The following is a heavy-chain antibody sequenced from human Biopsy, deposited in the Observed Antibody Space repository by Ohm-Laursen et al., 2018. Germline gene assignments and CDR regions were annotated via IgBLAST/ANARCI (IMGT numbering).Heavy chain of an antibody. J-gene: IGHJ4*02. CDR1: GGSISSNYYY. CDR3: ARRGSGGRSFDY. V-gene: IGHV4-39*01. Sequence: SETLSLTCTVSGGSISSNYYYWGWIRQPPGKGLEWIGSIYYRGNTNYNPSLKSRVTISVDTSKSQFSLKLSSATAADTAVFYCARRGSGGRSFDYWGQGSLVTVSS. CDR2: IYYRGNT. D-gene: IGHD2-15*01.